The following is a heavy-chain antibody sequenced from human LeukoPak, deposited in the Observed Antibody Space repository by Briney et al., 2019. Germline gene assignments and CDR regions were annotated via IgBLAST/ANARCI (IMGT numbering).Heavy chain of an antibody. CDR3: AKRGVVIRVILVGFHKEAYYFDT. CDR1: GFTFSSYG. CDR2: ISASGGGT. J-gene: IGHJ4*02. V-gene: IGHV3-23*01. D-gene: IGHD3-22*01. Sequence: PGGSLRLSCAASGFTFSSYGMSWVRQAPGKGLEWVAGISASGGGTNYADSVKGRFTISRDNPKNTLYLQMNSLRAEDTAVYFCAKRGVVIRVILVGFHKEAYYFDTWGQGALVTVSS.